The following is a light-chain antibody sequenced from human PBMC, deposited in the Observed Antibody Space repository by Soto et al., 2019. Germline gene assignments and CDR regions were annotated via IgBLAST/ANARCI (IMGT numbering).Light chain of an antibody. V-gene: IGKV1-12*01. Sequence: DIQMTQSPSSLSAVVGDRVTITCRASRCIGDRLACFQQKPGKAPQFLIQAASNLQSGVPSRFSGSGSGTEFILSINSLQPEDIATYYCLQVSSFPRTFGQGTKVDIK. CDR1: RCIGDR. CDR3: LQVSSFPRT. CDR2: AAS. J-gene: IGKJ1*01.